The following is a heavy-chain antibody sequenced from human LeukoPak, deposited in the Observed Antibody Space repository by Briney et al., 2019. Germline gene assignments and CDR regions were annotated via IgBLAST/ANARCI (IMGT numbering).Heavy chain of an antibody. V-gene: IGHV1-46*01. CDR1: GYTFSNYY. Sequence: ASVKVSCKASGYTFSNYYMHWVRQAPGQGLEWMGLINPSAGNTNYAQRFQGRVTMTRNTSTSTVYMELSSLRSEDTAVYYCARGASRSFDYWGQGTLVTVSS. CDR3: ARGASRSFDY. CDR2: INPSAGNT. J-gene: IGHJ4*02.